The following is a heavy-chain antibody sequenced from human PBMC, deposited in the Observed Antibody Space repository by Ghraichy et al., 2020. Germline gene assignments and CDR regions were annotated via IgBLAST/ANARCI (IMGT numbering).Heavy chain of an antibody. CDR2: IYYSGST. CDR3: ARGKGGSSSPLDS. V-gene: IGHV4-59*01. CDR1: GGSISTYY. J-gene: IGHJ4*02. D-gene: IGHD6-6*01. Sequence: SETLSLTCTVSGGSISTYYWTWIRQSPGKRLEWIGYIYYSGSTNYNPSLESRATTSLDTSNNQFFLKLTAVTAADTAVYYCARGKGGSSSPLDSWGQGTLVTVSS.